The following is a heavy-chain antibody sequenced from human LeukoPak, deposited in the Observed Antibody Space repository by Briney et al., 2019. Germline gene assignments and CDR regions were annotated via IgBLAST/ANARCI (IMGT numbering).Heavy chain of an antibody. CDR2: IYSGGST. D-gene: IGHD3-22*01. V-gene: IGHV3-66*02. J-gene: IGHJ4*02. CDR1: GFTFSSYS. Sequence: GGSLRLSCAASGFTFSSYSMNWVRQAPGKGLEWVSVIYSGGSTYYADSVKGRFTISRDNSKNTLYLQMNSLRAEDTAVYYCARSGGYYGSSGYYIGRWGQGTLVTVSS. CDR3: ARSGGYYGSSGYYIGR.